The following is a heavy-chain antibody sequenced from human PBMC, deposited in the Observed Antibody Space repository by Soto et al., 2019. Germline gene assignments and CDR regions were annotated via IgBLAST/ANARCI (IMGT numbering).Heavy chain of an antibody. J-gene: IGHJ4*02. CDR1: GDSVSSNSAA. CDR3: ARDRITMVRGVIITTAPGFDY. V-gene: IGHV6-1*01. Sequence: SQTLSLTCAISGDSVSSNSAAWNWIRQSPSRGLEWLGRTYYRSKWYNDYAVSVKSRITINPDTSKNQFSLQLNSVTPEDTAVYYCARDRITMVRGVIITTAPGFDYWGQGTLVTVSS. CDR2: TYYRSKWYN. D-gene: IGHD3-10*01.